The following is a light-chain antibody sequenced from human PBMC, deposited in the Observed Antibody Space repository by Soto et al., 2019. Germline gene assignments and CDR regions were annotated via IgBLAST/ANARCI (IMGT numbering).Light chain of an antibody. CDR2: GAT. CDR1: QSVSSN. Sequence: EIVMTQSPATLSVSPGERATLSCRASQSVSSNLALYQQKPGQAPRVLLYGATTRATGIPARFSGSGSGTEFTLTISSLQSEDFSVYYCQQYNNWPPRTFGQGTKVEIK. CDR3: QQYNNWPPRT. J-gene: IGKJ1*01. V-gene: IGKV3-15*01.